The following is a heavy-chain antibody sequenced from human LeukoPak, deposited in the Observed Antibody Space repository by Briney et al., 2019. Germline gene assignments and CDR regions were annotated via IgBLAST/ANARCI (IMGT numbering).Heavy chain of an antibody. J-gene: IGHJ2*01. D-gene: IGHD4-23*01. CDR3: ARPATVVTPWYFDL. Sequence: GESLKISCKGSGYSFTSYWTGWVRQMPGKGLEWMGIIYPGDSDTRYSPSFQGQVTISADKSISTAYVQWSSLKASGTAMYYCARPATVVTPWYFDLWGHGTLVTVSS. V-gene: IGHV5-51*01. CDR1: GYSFTSYW. CDR2: IYPGDSDT.